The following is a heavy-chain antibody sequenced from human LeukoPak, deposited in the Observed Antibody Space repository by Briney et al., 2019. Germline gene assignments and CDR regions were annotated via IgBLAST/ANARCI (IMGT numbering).Heavy chain of an antibody. J-gene: IGHJ4*02. CDR3: AKGLSGSFNGGYYFDY. V-gene: IGHV3-33*06. CDR2: IGYDGSNK. D-gene: IGHD1-26*01. Sequence: PGGSLRLSCAASGFTSSSNGRHWVRKAPAKGLEGLPVIGYDGSNKYYADSVKGRFTISRDNSKNTLYLQMNSLRAEDTAVYYCAKGLSGSFNGGYYFDYWGQGTLVTVSS. CDR1: GFTSSSNG.